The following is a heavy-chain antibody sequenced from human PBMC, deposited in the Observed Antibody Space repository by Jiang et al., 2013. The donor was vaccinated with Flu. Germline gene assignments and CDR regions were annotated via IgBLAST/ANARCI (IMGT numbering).Heavy chain of an antibody. D-gene: IGHD1-26*01. CDR1: GFSLNTGGVN. V-gene: IGHV2-5*02. CDR2: IYWDDDK. CDR3: AHSKVLVGGIPVVWGI. J-gene: IGHJ3*02. Sequence: KPTQTLTLTCTFSGFSLNTGGVNVAWIRQPPGKALEWLALIYWDDDKRYSPSLKSRLTITKDTSKNQVVLTMTNMDPVDTATYYCAHSKVLVGGIPVVWGIWGQGTMVTVSS.